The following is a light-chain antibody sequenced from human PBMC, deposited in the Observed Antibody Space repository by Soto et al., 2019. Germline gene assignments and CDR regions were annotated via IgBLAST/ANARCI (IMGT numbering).Light chain of an antibody. Sequence: EIVLTQSPGTLSLSPGERATLSCRAGQTVSSNYLAWYQQKPGQAPRLLIHGASNRATGIPDRFSGSGSGTDFTLTISRLATDSSAVYYWQLFGSPWTSGQGTRLEI. V-gene: IGKV3-20*01. CDR1: QTVSSNY. J-gene: IGKJ2*02. CDR3: QLFGSPWT. CDR2: GAS.